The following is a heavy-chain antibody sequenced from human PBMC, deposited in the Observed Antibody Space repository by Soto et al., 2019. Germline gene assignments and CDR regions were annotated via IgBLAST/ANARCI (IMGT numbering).Heavy chain of an antibody. CDR1: GYTLTELS. D-gene: IGHD6-13*01. CDR3: ATLNSLGSSSPDY. J-gene: IGHJ4*02. V-gene: IGHV1-24*01. CDR2: FDPEDGET. Sequence: ASVKVSCKVSGYTLTELSMHWVRKAPGKGLEWMGGFDPEDGETIYAQKFQGRVTMTEDTSTDTAYMELSSLRSEDTAVYYCATLNSLGSSSPDYWGQGTLVTVSS.